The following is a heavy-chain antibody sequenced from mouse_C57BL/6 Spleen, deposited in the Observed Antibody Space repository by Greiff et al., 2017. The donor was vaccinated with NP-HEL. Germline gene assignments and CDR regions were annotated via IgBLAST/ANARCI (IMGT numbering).Heavy chain of an antibody. V-gene: IGHV3-6*01. Sequence: DVQLQESGPGLVKPSQSLSLTCSVTGYSITSGYYWNWIRQFPGNKLEWMGYISYDGSNNYNPSLKNRISITRDTSKNQFFLKLNSVTTEDTATYYCARGRLGSGYWGQGTTLTVSS. CDR3: ARGRLGSGY. CDR1: GYSITSGYY. CDR2: ISYDGSN. J-gene: IGHJ2*01. D-gene: IGHD4-1*01.